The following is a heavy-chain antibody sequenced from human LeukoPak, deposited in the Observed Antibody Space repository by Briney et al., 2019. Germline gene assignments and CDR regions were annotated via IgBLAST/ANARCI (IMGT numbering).Heavy chain of an antibody. Sequence: GGSLRLSCAASGFTFSSYAMNWVRQAPGKGLEWVSYITNNGTTIYYADSVKGRFTISRDNSKNTLYLQMSSLRAEDTAVYYCAKVVAVAQFDYWGQGTLVTVSS. V-gene: IGHV3-48*03. CDR2: ITNNGTTI. CDR3: AKVVAVAQFDY. J-gene: IGHJ4*02. D-gene: IGHD6-19*01. CDR1: GFTFSSYA.